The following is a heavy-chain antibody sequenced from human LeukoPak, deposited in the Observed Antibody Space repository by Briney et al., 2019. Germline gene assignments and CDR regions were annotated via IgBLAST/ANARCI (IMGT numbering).Heavy chain of an antibody. CDR3: ARGLESPYQLLPNYYYYYYMDV. CDR2: MNPNSGNT. D-gene: IGHD2-2*01. Sequence: ASVKVSCKASGYTFTSYDINWVRQATGQGLEGMGWMNPNSGNTGYAQKFQGRVTMTRNNSISTAYMELSSLRSEDTAVYYCARGLESPYQLLPNYYYYYYMDVWGKGTTVTVSS. J-gene: IGHJ6*03. V-gene: IGHV1-8*01. CDR1: GYTFTSYD.